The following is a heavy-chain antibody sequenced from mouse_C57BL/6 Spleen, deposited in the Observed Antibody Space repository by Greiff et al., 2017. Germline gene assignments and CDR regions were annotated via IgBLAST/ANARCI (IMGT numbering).Heavy chain of an antibody. CDR3: AREGFYYDPAWFAY. Sequence: QVQLQQPGAELVKPGASVKLSCKASGYTFTSYWMHWVKQRPGQGLEWIGMIHPNSGSTNYNEKFKSKATLTVDKSSSTAYMQLSSLTSEDSAVYYCAREGFYYDPAWFAYWGQGTLVTVSA. CDR1: GYTFTSYW. D-gene: IGHD2-4*01. CDR2: IHPNSGST. V-gene: IGHV1-64*01. J-gene: IGHJ3*01.